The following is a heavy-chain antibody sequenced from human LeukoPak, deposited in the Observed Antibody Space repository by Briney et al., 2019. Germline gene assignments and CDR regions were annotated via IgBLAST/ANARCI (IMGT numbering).Heavy chain of an antibody. D-gene: IGHD5-12*01. CDR1: EGSISSDY. Sequence: SETLSLTCTVSEGSISSDYWSWIRQSPGKGLEWIGYIYYSGSTNYNPSLKSRVTISVDTSKNQFSLKLSSVAAADTAVYYCARERIGSGYHGGDAFDIWGQGTMVIVSS. J-gene: IGHJ3*02. CDR3: ARERIGSGYHGGDAFDI. CDR2: IYYSGST. V-gene: IGHV4-59*01.